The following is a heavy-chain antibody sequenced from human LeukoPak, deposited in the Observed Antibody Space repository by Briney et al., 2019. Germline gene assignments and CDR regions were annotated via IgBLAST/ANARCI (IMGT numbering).Heavy chain of an antibody. CDR3: AKDRLVEMATTPPDY. CDR1: GFTFSSYA. J-gene: IGHJ4*02. D-gene: IGHD5-24*01. Sequence: GGSLRLSCAASGFTFSSYAMSWVRQAPGKGLEWVSAISGSGGSTYYADSVKGRFTISRDNSKSTLYLQMNSLRAEDTAVYYCAKDRLVEMATTPPDYWGQGTLVTVSS. CDR2: ISGSGGST. V-gene: IGHV3-23*01.